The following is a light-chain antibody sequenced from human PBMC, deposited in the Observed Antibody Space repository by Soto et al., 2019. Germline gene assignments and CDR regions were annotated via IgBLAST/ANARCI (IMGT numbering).Light chain of an antibody. CDR3: QQRRTWPRT. CDR1: QSVSSS. J-gene: IGKJ3*01. Sequence: EIVLTQSPATLSLSPGERATLSCRASQSVSSSLAWYQQKPGQAPRLLIYDASNRATDIPPRFSGSGSGTDFTLTISSLEPEGFAVYYCQQRRTWPRTFGPGTKVDMK. V-gene: IGKV3-11*01. CDR2: DAS.